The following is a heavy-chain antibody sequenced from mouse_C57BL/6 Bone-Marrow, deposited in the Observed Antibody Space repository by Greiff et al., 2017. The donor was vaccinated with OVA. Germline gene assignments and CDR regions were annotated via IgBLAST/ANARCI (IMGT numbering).Heavy chain of an antibody. CDR3: ASPLGAQAPAWFAY. J-gene: IGHJ3*01. CDR2: INPDSSTI. CDR1: GIDFSRYW. Sequence: EVKLMESGGGLVQPGGSLKLSCAASGIDFSRYWMSWVRRAPGKGLEWIGEINPDSSTINYAPSLKDKFIISRDNAKNTLYLQMSKVRSEDTALYYCASPLGAQAPAWFAYWGQGTLVTVSA. V-gene: IGHV4-1*01. D-gene: IGHD3-2*02.